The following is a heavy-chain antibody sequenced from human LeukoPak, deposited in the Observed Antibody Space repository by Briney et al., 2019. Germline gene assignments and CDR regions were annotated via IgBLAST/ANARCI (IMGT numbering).Heavy chain of an antibody. J-gene: IGHJ4*02. CDR1: GFTFSSYE. D-gene: IGHD3-22*01. V-gene: IGHV3-48*03. CDR2: ISSSGSTI. Sequence: GGSLRLSCADSGFTFSSYEMNWVRQAPGEGLEWVSYISSSGSTIYYADSVKGRFTISRDNAMNSLYLQMNSLRAEDTAVYYCARGALGYYYDSSGYYDYWGQGTLVTVSS. CDR3: ARGALGYYYDSSGYYDY.